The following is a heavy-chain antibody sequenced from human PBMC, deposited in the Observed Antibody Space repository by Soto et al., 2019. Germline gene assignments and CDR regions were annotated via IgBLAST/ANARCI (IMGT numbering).Heavy chain of an antibody. CDR3: ARGGIPPSGYGIAYARDG. CDR2: IYYSGST. D-gene: IGHD1-26*01. CDR1: GVSISGSRYY. V-gene: IGHV4-39*01. J-gene: IGHJ6*02. Sequence: SETLSLTCTVSGVSISGSRYYWGWIRQPPGRGLEWIGNIYYSGSTYYTPALKSRVTLSVDTSKNQFSLNLNSVTAADTAVYYCARGGIPPSGYGIAYARDGWGRGTTVTVSS.